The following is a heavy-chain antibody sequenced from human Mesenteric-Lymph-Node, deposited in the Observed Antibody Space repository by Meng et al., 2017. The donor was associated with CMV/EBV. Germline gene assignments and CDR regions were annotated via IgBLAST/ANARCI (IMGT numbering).Heavy chain of an antibody. CDR1: GYTFTDYY. CDR3: ARGCQLPPYYYYGMDV. D-gene: IGHD2-2*01. Sequence: ASVKVSCKASGYTFTDYYIHWVRQAPGQGLEWMGWINPNSGGTDYAQKFQGRVTMTRDTSINTAYRELNGLKSDDTAVYYCARGCQLPPYYYYGMDVWGQGTTVTVSS. J-gene: IGHJ6*02. CDR2: INPNSGGT. V-gene: IGHV1-2*02.